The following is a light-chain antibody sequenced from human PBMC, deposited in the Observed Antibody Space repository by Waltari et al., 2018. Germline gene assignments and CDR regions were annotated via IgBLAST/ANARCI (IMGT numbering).Light chain of an antibody. V-gene: IGKV2-28*01. CDR3: MQALQTPWT. Sequence: DIVVTQSPLSLPVTPGEPASISCRSSQSLLDTNGYNLLDWYLQKPGQSPQLLIYFCSNRASGVPDRFSGSGSGRDFTLKISRVEAEDVGVYYCMQALQTPWTFGQGTKVEIK. J-gene: IGKJ1*01. CDR1: QSLLDTNGYNL. CDR2: FCS.